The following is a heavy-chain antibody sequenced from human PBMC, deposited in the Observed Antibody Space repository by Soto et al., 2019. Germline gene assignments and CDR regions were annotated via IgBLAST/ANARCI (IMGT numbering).Heavy chain of an antibody. J-gene: IGHJ4*02. Sequence: ASVKVSCKASGYTFTSYGISWVRQAPGQGLEWMGWISAYNGNTNYAQKLQGRVTMTTDTSTSTAYMELRSLRSDDTAVYYCASTWFGELYEPLDYWGQGTLVTVSS. CDR2: ISAYNGNT. CDR1: GYTFTSYG. D-gene: IGHD3-10*01. V-gene: IGHV1-18*01. CDR3: ASTWFGELYEPLDY.